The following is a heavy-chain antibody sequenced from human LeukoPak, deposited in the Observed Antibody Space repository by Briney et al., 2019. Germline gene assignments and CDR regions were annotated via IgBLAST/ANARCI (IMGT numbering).Heavy chain of an antibody. Sequence: PSETLSLTCAVYGGSFSGYYWSWIRQPPGKGLEWIGEINHSGSTNYNPSLKSRVTISVDTSKNQFSLKLSSVTAADTAVYYCASRIQYQLPPDYWGQGTLVTVSS. J-gene: IGHJ4*02. CDR2: INHSGST. CDR3: ASRIQYQLPPDY. CDR1: GGSFSGYY. V-gene: IGHV4-34*01. D-gene: IGHD2-2*01.